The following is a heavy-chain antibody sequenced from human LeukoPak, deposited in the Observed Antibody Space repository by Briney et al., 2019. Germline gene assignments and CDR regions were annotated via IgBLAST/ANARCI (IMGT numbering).Heavy chain of an antibody. CDR1: GYTFTDYY. V-gene: IGHV1-69-2*01. D-gene: IGHD6-13*01. CDR2: VDPEDGET. CDR3: ARDDGSSWYDSLAPPDY. Sequence: ATVKISCKVSGYTFTDYYMHWVQQAPGKGLEWMGLVDPEDGETIYAEKFQGRVTITADTSTDTAYMELSSLRSEDTAVYYCARDDGSSWYDSLAPPDYWGQGTLVTVSS. J-gene: IGHJ4*02.